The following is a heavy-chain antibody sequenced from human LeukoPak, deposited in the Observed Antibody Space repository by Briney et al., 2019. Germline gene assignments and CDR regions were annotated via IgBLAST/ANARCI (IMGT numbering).Heavy chain of an antibody. CDR2: IYYSGTT. Sequence: PSETLSLTCTVSGGSISSYYWSWIRQPPGKGLEWIGYIYYSGTTNYNPSLKSRVTISVDTSKNQFSLKLSSVTAADTAVYYCARRIAARLTSPINFDYWGQGTLVTVSS. J-gene: IGHJ4*02. V-gene: IGHV4-59*08. CDR3: ARRIAARLTSPINFDY. CDR1: GGSISSYY. D-gene: IGHD6-6*01.